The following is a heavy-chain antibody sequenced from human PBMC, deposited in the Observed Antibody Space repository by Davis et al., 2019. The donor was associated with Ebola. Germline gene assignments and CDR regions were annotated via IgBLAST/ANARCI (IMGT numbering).Heavy chain of an antibody. V-gene: IGHV5-51*01. CDR2: IYAGDSDS. Sequence: GESLKISCKASGYTFNNYWIAWVRQTPGKGLEWMGIIYAGDSDSRYSPSFEGQVTISVDRSISTAYLQWSSLKASDTAMYYCAKQESLYGSSDYWGQGTLVTVSS. J-gene: IGHJ4*02. D-gene: IGHD3-22*01. CDR3: AKQESLYGSSDY. CDR1: GYTFNNYW.